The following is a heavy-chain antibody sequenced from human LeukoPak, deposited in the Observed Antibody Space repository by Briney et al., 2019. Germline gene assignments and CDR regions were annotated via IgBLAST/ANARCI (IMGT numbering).Heavy chain of an antibody. D-gene: IGHD1-26*01. Sequence: ASVKVSCKASGYTFTSYYMHWVRQAPGQGLEWMGGIIPIFGTANYAQKFQGRVTITADEFTSTAYMELSSLRSEDTAVYYCARGGHWATTDEYYFDYWGQGTLVTVSS. CDR2: IIPIFGTA. J-gene: IGHJ4*02. CDR1: GYTFTSYY. V-gene: IGHV1-69*13. CDR3: ARGGHWATTDEYYFDY.